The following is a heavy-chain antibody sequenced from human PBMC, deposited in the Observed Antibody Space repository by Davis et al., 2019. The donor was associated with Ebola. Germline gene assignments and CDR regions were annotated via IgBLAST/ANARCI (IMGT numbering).Heavy chain of an antibody. V-gene: IGHV1-3*01. CDR2: INVANGNT. D-gene: IGHD4-17*01. CDR3: AREDYGDYD. Sequence: ASVKVSCKASGYTFTTYPIHWVRQAPGQRLEWMGWINVANGNTQYSEKFQGRVTITRDTSASTAYMELSSLRSEDTAVYYCAREDYGDYDWGQGTLVTVSS. J-gene: IGHJ4*02. CDR1: GYTFTTYP.